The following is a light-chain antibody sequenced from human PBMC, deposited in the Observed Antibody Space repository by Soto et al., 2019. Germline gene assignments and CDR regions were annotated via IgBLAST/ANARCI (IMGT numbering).Light chain of an antibody. V-gene: IGLV2-14*01. J-gene: IGLJ2*01. CDR2: EVS. CDR3: SSYTSSSTLV. CDR1: SSDVGGYNY. Sequence: QSALTQPASVSGSPGQSITISCTGTSSDVGGYNYVSWYQQHPGKAPKLMIYEVSNRPSGVSNRFSGSKSGNTASLTISGLQAEEGADYYCSSYTSSSTLVFGGGTKVTVL.